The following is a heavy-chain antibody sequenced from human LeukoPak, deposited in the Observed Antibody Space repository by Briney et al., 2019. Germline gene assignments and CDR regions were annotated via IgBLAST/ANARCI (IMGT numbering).Heavy chain of an antibody. CDR3: ARAPDGGNSDY. D-gene: IGHD4-23*01. V-gene: IGHV3-30-3*01. CDR2: ISYDGSNK. CDR1: GFTFSSYA. Sequence: PGGSLRLSCAASGFTFSSYAMHWVRQAPGKGLEWVAVISYDGSNKYYADSVKGRFTISRDNSKNTPYLQMNSLRAEDTAVYHCARAPDGGNSDYWGQGTLVTVSS. J-gene: IGHJ4*02.